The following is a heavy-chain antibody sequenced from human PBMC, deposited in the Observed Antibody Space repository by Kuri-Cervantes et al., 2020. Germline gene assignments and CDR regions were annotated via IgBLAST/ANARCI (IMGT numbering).Heavy chain of an antibody. CDR3: ARGVDTAMED. J-gene: IGHJ4*02. CDR1: RFTFSSYA. V-gene: IGHV3-23*01. D-gene: IGHD5-18*01. Sequence: GESLKISCAASRFTFSSYAMSWVRQAPGKGLEWVSTFIDRDGGTYYADSVKGRFTISRDNAKNSLYLQMNSLRAEDTAVYYCARGVDTAMEDWGQGTLVTVSS. CDR2: FIDRDGGT.